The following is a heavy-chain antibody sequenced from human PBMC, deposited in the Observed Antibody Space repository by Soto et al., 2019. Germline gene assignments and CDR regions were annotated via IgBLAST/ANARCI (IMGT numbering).Heavy chain of an antibody. Sequence: QVQLVQSAAEVKKPGASVKDSCKASGYTLTNYAISWVRQAPGQGPEWMGWINTYNGNSNYAQKFQGRVTMTTDTYTNTAYMELRSLSSDDTAVYYCARDCTGCSCFCIYWGQGTLVTVSS. CDR1: GYTLTNYA. CDR3: ARDCTGCSCFCIY. V-gene: IGHV1-18*01. J-gene: IGHJ4*02. CDR2: INTYNGNS. D-gene: IGHD2-15*01.